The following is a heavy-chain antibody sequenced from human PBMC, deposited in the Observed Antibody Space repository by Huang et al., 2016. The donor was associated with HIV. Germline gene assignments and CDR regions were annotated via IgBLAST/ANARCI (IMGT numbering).Heavy chain of an antibody. Sequence: QERLVESGGGVVQPGRSLRLAFAAAGFTFSSFALYWVRQGPGKGVEWVAVMSYDGRSQHYVDSVKGRFTISRENAKNMLYLQMNSLGMGDTDVYYCARGSAGVLWFGEMWGQGTLVTVSS. J-gene: IGHJ4*02. CDR3: ARGSAGVLWFGEM. V-gene: IGHV3-30*04. D-gene: IGHD3-10*01. CDR2: MSYDGRSQ. CDR1: GFTFSSFA.